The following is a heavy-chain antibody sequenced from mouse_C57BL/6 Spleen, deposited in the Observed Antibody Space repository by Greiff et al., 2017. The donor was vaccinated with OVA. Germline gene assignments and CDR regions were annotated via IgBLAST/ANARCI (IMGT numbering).Heavy chain of an antibody. V-gene: IGHV1-81*01. CDR2: IYPRSGSI. CDR1: GYTFTSYG. CDR3: ARHEDLEGGFAY. J-gene: IGHJ3*01. Sequence: VQRVESGAELARPGASVKLSCKASGYTFTSYGISWVKQRTGQGLEWIGEIYPRSGSIKYNEKFKDKATLTADKSSSTVYMELSRLTSEDSAVYFCARHEDLEGGFAYWGQGTLVTVSA.